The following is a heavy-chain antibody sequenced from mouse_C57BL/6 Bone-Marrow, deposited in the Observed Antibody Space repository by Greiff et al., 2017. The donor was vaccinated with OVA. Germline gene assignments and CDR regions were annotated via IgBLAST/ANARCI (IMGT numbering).Heavy chain of an antibody. Sequence: EVKLVESGGGLVKPGGSLKLSCAASGFTFSDYGMHWVRQAPETGLEWVAYISSGSSTLYYADTVKGRFTISRDNAKNTLFLQMTSLRSEDTAMYYCARINYWYFDVWGTGTTVTVSS. J-gene: IGHJ1*03. CDR2: ISSGSSTL. CDR1: GFTFSDYG. V-gene: IGHV5-17*01. CDR3: ARINYWYFDV.